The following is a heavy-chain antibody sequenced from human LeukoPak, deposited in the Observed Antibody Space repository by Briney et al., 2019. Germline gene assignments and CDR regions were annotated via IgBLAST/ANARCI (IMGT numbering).Heavy chain of an antibody. D-gene: IGHD6-19*01. Sequence: GASVKVSCKASGYTFTGYYMHWVRQAPGQGLEWMGWINPNSGGTNYAQKFQGRVTMTRDTSISTAYMELSRLRSDDTAVYYCARASGYSSGSYAFDIWGQGTMVTVSS. J-gene: IGHJ3*02. CDR3: ARASGYSSGSYAFDI. CDR2: INPNSGGT. V-gene: IGHV1-2*02. CDR1: GYTFTGYY.